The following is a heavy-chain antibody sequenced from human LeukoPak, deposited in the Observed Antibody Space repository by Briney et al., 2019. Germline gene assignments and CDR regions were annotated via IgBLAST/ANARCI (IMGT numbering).Heavy chain of an antibody. Sequence: GGSLRLSCAASGFTFSSYAMHWVRQAPGKGLEWVAVISYDGSNKYYADSVKGRFTISRDNSKNTLYLQMNSLRAEDTAVYYCARDDVMATSYYCYGMDVWGQGTTVTVSS. CDR3: ARDDVMATSYYCYGMDV. J-gene: IGHJ6*02. CDR2: ISYDGSNK. V-gene: IGHV3-30-3*01. CDR1: GFTFSSYA. D-gene: IGHD5-24*01.